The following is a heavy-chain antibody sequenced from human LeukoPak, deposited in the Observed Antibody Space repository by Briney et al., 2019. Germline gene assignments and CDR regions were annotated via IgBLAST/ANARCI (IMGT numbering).Heavy chain of an antibody. J-gene: IGHJ4*02. CDR3: ARNSVPSFYYGNSGYFYY. D-gene: IGHD3-22*01. CDR1: GGSMSDYY. CDR2: INHSGST. V-gene: IGHV4-34*01. Sequence: SETLSLTCTVSGGSMSDYYWSWVRQPPGKGLEWMGEINHSGSTNYKPSLKSRVTISVDTSKNQFSLKLNSVTAADTAVYYCARNSVPSFYYGNSGYFYYWGQGTLVTVSS.